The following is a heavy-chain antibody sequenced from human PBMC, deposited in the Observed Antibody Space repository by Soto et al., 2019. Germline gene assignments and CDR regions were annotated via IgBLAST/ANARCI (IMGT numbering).Heavy chain of an antibody. CDR1: GGSISSYY. V-gene: IGHV4-59*08. J-gene: IGHJ4*02. Sequence: PSETLSLTCTVSGGSISSYYWSWIRQPPGKGLEWIGYIYYSGSTNYNPSLKSRVTISVDTSKNQFSLKLSSVTVADTAVYYCARSLEASQWLEYGGFDYWGQGTRVTVSS. D-gene: IGHD6-19*01. CDR3: ARSLEASQWLEYGGFDY. CDR2: IYYSGST.